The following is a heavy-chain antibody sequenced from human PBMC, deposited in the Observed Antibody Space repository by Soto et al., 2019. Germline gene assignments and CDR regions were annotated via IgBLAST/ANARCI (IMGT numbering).Heavy chain of an antibody. CDR3: ARDGGYATAAC. J-gene: IGHJ4*02. Sequence: QVQLQESGPGLVQPSQTLSLTCTVSGDSISSGAYYWSWIRQPPGKGLEWIGYIYHSGATYYNPPLARRVILAVINSENQYPLKLSSVAAADTAVYYCARDGGYATAACWGQGTLVTVSS. V-gene: IGHV4-30-4*01. CDR1: GDSISSGAYY. CDR2: IYHSGAT. D-gene: IGHD2-15*01.